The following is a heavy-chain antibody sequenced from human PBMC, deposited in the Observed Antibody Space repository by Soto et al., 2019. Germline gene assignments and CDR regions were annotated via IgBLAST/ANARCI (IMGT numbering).Heavy chain of an antibody. J-gene: IGHJ3*02. V-gene: IGHV5-10-1*01. D-gene: IGHD1-26*01. CDR2: IDPSDSYT. CDR3: ARIAEWELPSAFDI. Sequence: GESLKISCNGSGYSFTSYWISWVRQMPGKGLEWMGRIDPSDSYTNYSPSFQGHVTISADKSISTAYLQWSSLKASDTAMYYCARIAEWELPSAFDIWGQGTMVTVSS. CDR1: GYSFTSYW.